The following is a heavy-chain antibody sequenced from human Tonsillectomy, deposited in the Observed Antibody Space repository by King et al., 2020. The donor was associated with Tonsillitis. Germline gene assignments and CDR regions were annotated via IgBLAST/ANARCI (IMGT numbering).Heavy chain of an antibody. CDR3: ARNGGTNSYWCYYGMDG. Sequence: QLQESGPGLVKPSETLSLTCSVSGDSISRSNYYWGWIRQPPGKGLEWIGSIYYSGTTYYNPSLTSRVTISVDTSKNQFSLKLSSVTAADTAVYYCARNGGTNSYWCYYGMDGWGQGTTVTVSS. J-gene: IGHJ6*02. CDR1: GDSISRSNYY. D-gene: IGHD2-15*01. V-gene: IGHV4-39*01. CDR2: IYYSGTT.